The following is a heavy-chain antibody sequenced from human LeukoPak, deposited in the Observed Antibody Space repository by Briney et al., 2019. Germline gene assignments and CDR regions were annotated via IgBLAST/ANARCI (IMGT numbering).Heavy chain of an antibody. J-gene: IGHJ5*02. V-gene: IGHV3-23*01. CDR3: AKDEWYYDGSGIEWFDP. CDR2: ISCSGSST. Sequence: GGSLRLSCAVSGFTFSSYAMSWVRQAPGKGLEWVAAISCSGSSTYYAHTVNSRFAMSRDNSKNQLYLQMNSVRAEDTAVYYCAKDEWYYDGSGIEWFDPWGQGTLVTVPS. D-gene: IGHD3-10*01. CDR1: GFTFSSYA.